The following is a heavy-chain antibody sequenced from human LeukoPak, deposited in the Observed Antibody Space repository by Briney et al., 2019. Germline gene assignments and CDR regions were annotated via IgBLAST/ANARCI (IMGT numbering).Heavy chain of an antibody. V-gene: IGHV1-18*01. D-gene: IGHD2-2*01. CDR2: ISGINDNP. Sequence: ASVKVSCKASGYTFSKFGISWVRQAPGQGVECIVFISGINDNPNYGQNFHGTFTVTSDSSTSTFYMELRNLRSDDTAVYYCSRDGTSTDDYWGQGTLVTVSS. CDR1: GYTFSKFG. J-gene: IGHJ4*02. CDR3: SRDGTSTDDY.